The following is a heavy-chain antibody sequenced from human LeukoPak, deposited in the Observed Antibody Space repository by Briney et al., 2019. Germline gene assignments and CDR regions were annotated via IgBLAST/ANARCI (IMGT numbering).Heavy chain of an antibody. CDR3: ARARTLDRFDY. D-gene: IGHD1-14*01. CDR1: GYSFTSYW. V-gene: IGHV5-51*01. J-gene: IGHJ4*02. CDR2: IYPGDSDT. Sequence: GESLKISCQGSGYSFTSYWIGWVRQMPGKGLEWMGIIYPGDSDTRYSPSFQGQVTISADKSISTAYLQWISLKASDTAMYYCARARTLDRFDYWGQGTLVTVSS.